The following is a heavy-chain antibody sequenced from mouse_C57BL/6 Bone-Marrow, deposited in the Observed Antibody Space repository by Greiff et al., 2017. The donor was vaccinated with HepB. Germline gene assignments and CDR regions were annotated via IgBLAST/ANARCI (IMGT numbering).Heavy chain of an antibody. CDR2: INPSNGGT. Sequence: QVHVKQPGTELVKPGASVKLSCKASGYTFTSYWMHWVKQRPGQGLEWIGNINPSNGGTNYNEKFKSKATLTVYKSSRTAYMQLSSLTSEDSAVYYCAREEDYYYYCSRYYFDYWGQGTTLTVSS. V-gene: IGHV1-53*01. J-gene: IGHJ2*01. CDR1: GYTFTSYW. D-gene: IGHD1-1*01. CDR3: AREEDYYYYCSRYYFDY.